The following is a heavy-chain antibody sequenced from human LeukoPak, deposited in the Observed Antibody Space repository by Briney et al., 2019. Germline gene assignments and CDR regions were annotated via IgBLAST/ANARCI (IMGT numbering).Heavy chain of an antibody. D-gene: IGHD2-15*01. CDR2: ISGSGGST. J-gene: IGHJ3*02. V-gene: IGHV3-23*01. CDR3: AKVGPVVVAANRGEDAFDI. Sequence: PGGSLRLSCAASGFTFSSYAMSWVRQAPGKGLEWVSAISGSGGSTYYADSVKGRFTISRDNSKNTLYLQMNSLRAEDTAVYYCAKVGPVVVAANRGEDAFDIWGQGTMVTVSS. CDR1: GFTFSSYA.